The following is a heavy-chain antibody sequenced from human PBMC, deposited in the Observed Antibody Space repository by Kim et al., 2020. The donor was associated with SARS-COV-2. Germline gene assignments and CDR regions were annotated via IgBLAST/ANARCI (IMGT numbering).Heavy chain of an antibody. D-gene: IGHD2-15*01. CDR2: ISGSGGRT. Sequence: GGSLRLSCAASGFTFSNYAMNWIRQAPGKGLEWVSGISGSGGRTDYADSVKGRFTISRDNSKDTLYLQMTSLRAEDTAIYYCAKHYCSGGSCYLGGDNWFDPWGQGTLVTVSS. J-gene: IGHJ5*02. CDR3: AKHYCSGGSCYLGGDNWFDP. V-gene: IGHV3-23*01. CDR1: GFTFSNYA.